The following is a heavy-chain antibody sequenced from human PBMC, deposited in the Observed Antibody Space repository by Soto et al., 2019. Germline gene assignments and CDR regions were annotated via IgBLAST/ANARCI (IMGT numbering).Heavy chain of an antibody. V-gene: IGHV4-34*01. CDR1: GGSFSGYY. CDR3: ARGLVRGAQSKATRY. J-gene: IGHJ4*02. CDR2: INHSGST. Sequence: PWETLSLTCAVYGGSFSGYYWSWIRQPPGKGLEWIGEINHSGSTNYNPSGKSRVTISVDTSKNQFSLKLSSVTAADTAVYYCARGLVRGAQSKATRYCGQGTLVAVS. D-gene: IGHD3-10*01.